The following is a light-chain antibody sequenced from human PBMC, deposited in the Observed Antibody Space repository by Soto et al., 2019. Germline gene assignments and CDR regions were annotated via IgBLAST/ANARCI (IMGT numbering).Light chain of an antibody. CDR1: QNINNY. CDR3: QQYENLPT. V-gene: IGKV1-33*01. CDR2: DAS. Sequence: DIQMTQSPSSLSASLGDRVTITCQASQNINNYLNWYQQKPGRAPXXLIYDASNLEAGVPSRFRGSGSGTDFTFTISRLKPEDIATYYCQQYENLPTFGQGTRLEI. J-gene: IGKJ5*01.